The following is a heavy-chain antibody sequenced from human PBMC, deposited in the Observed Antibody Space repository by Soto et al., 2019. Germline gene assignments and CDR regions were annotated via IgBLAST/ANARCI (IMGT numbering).Heavy chain of an antibody. CDR3: ARLVGGYQHYIHY. J-gene: IGHJ4*02. Sequence: EVQLVESGGGLVKPGGSLRLSCAASGFTFSSNSMMWVRQAPGQGLEWVSYVDSTSMHIYYADSVKGRFTITRENAKKSVYRQMTSLRAEDTAVYYCARLVGGYQHYIHYRGQRDLVTVSS. CDR1: GFTFSSNS. CDR2: VDSTSMHI. D-gene: IGHD1-26*01. V-gene: IGHV3-21*02.